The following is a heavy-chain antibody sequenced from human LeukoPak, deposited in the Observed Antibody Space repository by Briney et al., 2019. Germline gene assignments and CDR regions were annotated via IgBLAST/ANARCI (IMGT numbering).Heavy chain of an antibody. J-gene: IGHJ4*02. CDR2: IYTSGST. Sequence: SETLSLTCTVSGGSISSYYWSWIRQPGGKGLEWIGRIYTSGSTNYNPSLKSRVTMSVDTSKNQFSLKLNSVTAADTAVYYCAREYYHDSSGYSVFFDYWGQGTLVTVSS. V-gene: IGHV4-4*07. CDR3: AREYYHDSSGYSVFFDY. CDR1: GGSISSYY. D-gene: IGHD3-22*01.